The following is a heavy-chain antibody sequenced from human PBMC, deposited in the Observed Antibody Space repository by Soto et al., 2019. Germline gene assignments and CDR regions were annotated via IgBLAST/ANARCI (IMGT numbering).Heavy chain of an antibody. CDR1: GGSISSGGYY. D-gene: IGHD3-22*01. CDR3: ARSMIVGGRYFDY. Sequence: QVQLQESGPGLVKPSQTLSLTCSVSGGSISSGGYYWSWIRQHPGKGLEWIGYIYYSGSTYYNPSLKSRVTISVDTSKNQFSLKRSSVTAADTAVYYCARSMIVGGRYFDYWGQGTLVTVSS. V-gene: IGHV4-31*03. J-gene: IGHJ4*02. CDR2: IYYSGST.